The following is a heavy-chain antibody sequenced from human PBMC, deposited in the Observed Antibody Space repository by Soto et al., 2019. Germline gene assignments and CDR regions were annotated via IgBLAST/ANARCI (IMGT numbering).Heavy chain of an antibody. CDR3: AETGTGPGGLDY. Sequence: SETLSLTCAVYGGSFSGYYWSWIRQPPGKGLEWIGEINHSGSTNYNPSLKSRVTISVDTSKNQFSLKLSSVTAADTAVYYCAETGTGPGGLDYWGQGTLVTVSS. CDR2: INHSGST. V-gene: IGHV4-34*01. J-gene: IGHJ4*02. D-gene: IGHD1-1*01. CDR1: GGSFSGYY.